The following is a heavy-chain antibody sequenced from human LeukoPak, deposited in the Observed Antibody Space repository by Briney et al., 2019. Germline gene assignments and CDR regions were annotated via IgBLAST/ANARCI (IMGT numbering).Heavy chain of an antibody. CDR2: IWYDGSNK. CDR1: GFTFSSYC. Sequence: GGSLRLSCAASGFTFSSYCMHWVRQAPGKGLEWVAVIWYDGSNKYYADSVKGRFTISRDNPKNTLYLQMNSLRAEDTAVYYCAREHYNYYDNSGSIDYWGQGTLVTVSS. V-gene: IGHV3-33*01. CDR3: AREHYNYYDNSGSIDY. J-gene: IGHJ4*02. D-gene: IGHD3-22*01.